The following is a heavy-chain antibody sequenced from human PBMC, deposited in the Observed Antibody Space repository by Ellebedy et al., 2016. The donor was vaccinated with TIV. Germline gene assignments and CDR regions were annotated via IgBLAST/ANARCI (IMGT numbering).Heavy chain of an antibody. V-gene: IGHV1-46*01. J-gene: IGHJ3*02. CDR3: ARGLISGYYAGHAFDI. Sequence: ASVKVSCKASGYTFTSYGISWVRQAPGQGLEWMGIINPSGGSTSYAQKFQGRVTMTRDTSTSTVYMELSSLRAEDTAVYYCARGLISGYYAGHAFDIWGQGTMVTVSS. CDR2: INPSGGST. D-gene: IGHD3-22*01. CDR1: GYTFTSYG.